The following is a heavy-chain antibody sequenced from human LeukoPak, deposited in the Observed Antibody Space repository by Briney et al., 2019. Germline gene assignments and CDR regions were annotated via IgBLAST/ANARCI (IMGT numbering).Heavy chain of an antibody. D-gene: IGHD3-3*01. CDR2: IYSGGST. CDR3: AREYDFWSGYSNWFDP. J-gene: IGHJ5*02. V-gene: IGHV3-66*01. Sequence: PGGSLRLSCAASGFTVNSNYMSWVRQAPGKGLEWVSVIYSGGSTYYADSVKGRFTISRDNSKNTLYLQMNSLRAEDTAVYYCAREYDFWSGYSNWFDPWGQGTLVTVSS. CDR1: GFTVNSNY.